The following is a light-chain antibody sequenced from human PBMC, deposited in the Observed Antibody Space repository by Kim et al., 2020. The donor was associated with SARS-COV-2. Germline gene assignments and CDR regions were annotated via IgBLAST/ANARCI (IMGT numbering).Light chain of an antibody. CDR3: QQYSMSYT. J-gene: IGKJ2*01. CDR2: KAS. V-gene: IGKV1-5*03. CDR1: QNINTW. Sequence: IQMTQSPSTLSASLVDRVTITCRASQNINTWLAWYQQKPGNAPKLLIYKASSLQSGVPSRFSGSGSGTEFTLTISGLQPDDFATYYCQQYSMSYTFGQGTKLEI.